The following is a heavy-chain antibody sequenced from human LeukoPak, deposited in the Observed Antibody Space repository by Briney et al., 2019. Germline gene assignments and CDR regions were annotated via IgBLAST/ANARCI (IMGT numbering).Heavy chain of an antibody. CDR1: GGSISYSSYS. Sequence: KTSETLSLTCNVTGGSISYSSYSWNWIRKPAGKGLEWIGRIYTTGSTKYHPSLESRVTISLDTSKNQFSLKLSSVTAADTAVYYCARGGNYYDSSGYYVTYFDYWGQGTLVTVSS. J-gene: IGHJ4*02. CDR3: ARGGNYYDSSGYYVTYFDY. CDR2: IYTTGST. V-gene: IGHV4-61*02. D-gene: IGHD3-22*01.